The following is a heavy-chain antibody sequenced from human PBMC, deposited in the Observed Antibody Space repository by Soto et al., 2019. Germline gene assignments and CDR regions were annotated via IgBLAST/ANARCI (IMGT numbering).Heavy chain of an antibody. V-gene: IGHV3-74*01. CDR3: TRDIGGKGAY. CDR1: GLTFSSYW. Sequence: EVQLVESGGGLVQPGGSLRLSCAASGLTFSSYWMHWVRQVPGKGLLWVSRIDEYGSTINYADSVKGRFTISRDNARNTLYLEMNSLRAEDTALYYCTRDIGGKGAYWGPGTLVTVSS. D-gene: IGHD3-10*01. CDR2: IDEYGSTI. J-gene: IGHJ4*02.